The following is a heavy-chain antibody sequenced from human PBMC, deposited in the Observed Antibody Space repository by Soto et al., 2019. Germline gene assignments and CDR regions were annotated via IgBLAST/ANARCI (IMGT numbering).Heavy chain of an antibody. CDR2: IYHSGST. D-gene: IGHD3-10*01. V-gene: IGHV4-38-2*01. J-gene: IGHJ4*02. CDR1: GYSISSGYY. Sequence: PSETLSLTCAVSGYSISSGYYWGWIRQPPGKGLEWIGSIYHSGSTYYNPSLKSRVTISVDTSKNQFSLKLSSVTAAETAVYYCERGPSGTLYYFDYWGQGTLVTLSA. CDR3: ERGPSGTLYYFDY.